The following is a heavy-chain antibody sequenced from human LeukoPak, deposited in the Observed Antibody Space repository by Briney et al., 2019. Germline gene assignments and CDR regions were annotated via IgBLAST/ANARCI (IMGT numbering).Heavy chain of an antibody. J-gene: IGHJ5*02. CDR3: ARRGGYCSSTSCRNWFDP. Sequence: SETLSLTCTVSGGSISSSSYYWGWIRQPPGKGLEWIGSTYYSGSTYYNPSLKSRVTISVDTSKNQFSLKLSSVTAADTAVYYCARRGGYCSSTSCRNWFDPWGQGTLVTVSS. V-gene: IGHV4-39*07. CDR2: TYYSGST. CDR1: GGSISSSSYY. D-gene: IGHD2-2*01.